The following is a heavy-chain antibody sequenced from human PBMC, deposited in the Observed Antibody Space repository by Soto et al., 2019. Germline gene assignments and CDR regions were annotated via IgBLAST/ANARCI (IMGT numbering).Heavy chain of an antibody. J-gene: IGHJ3*02. D-gene: IGHD3-9*01. Sequence: GGSLRLSCAASGFTFSSYWMHWVRQAPGKGLVWVSRINSDGSSTSYADSVKGRFTISRDNAKNTLYLQMNSLRAEDTAVYYCARASYDILTGYDSDAFDIWGQGTMVTVSS. CDR2: INSDGSST. CDR1: GFTFSSYW. V-gene: IGHV3-74*01. CDR3: ARASYDILTGYDSDAFDI.